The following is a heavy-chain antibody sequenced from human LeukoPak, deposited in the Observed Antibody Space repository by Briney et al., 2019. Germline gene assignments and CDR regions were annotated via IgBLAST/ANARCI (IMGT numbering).Heavy chain of an antibody. J-gene: IGHJ4*02. CDR2: INPNSGGT. D-gene: IGHD2-2*01. Sequence: ASVKVTCKASGYSFIGYYIHWVRQAPGQGLEWMGWINPNSGGTNYAQEFQGRVTMTRDTSITTAYMELSRLRSDDTAVYYCTTDIVVAASFDYWGQGTLVTVSS. V-gene: IGHV1-2*02. CDR1: GYSFIGYY. CDR3: TTDIVVAASFDY.